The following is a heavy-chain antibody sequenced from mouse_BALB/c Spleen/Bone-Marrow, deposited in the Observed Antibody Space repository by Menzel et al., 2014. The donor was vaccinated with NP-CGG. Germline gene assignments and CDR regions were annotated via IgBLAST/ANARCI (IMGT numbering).Heavy chain of an antibody. V-gene: IGHV1S127*01. Sequence: QVQLQQSGAGLVKPGASVKMSCKASGYTFTSYWMHWVKQRPGQGLEWIGVIDPSDSYTSYNQKFKGKATLTVDTSSSTAYMQLSSLTSEDSAVYYCTRRGYYAMDYWGQGTSVTVSS. CDR3: TRRGYYAMDY. CDR1: GYTFTSYW. CDR2: IDPSDSYT. J-gene: IGHJ4*01.